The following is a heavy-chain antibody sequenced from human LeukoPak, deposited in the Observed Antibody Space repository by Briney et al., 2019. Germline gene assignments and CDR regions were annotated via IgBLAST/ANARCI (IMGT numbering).Heavy chain of an antibody. D-gene: IGHD3-22*01. J-gene: IGHJ4*02. CDR2: IYYSGST. CDR3: ARQDLDSSGYYFDY. CDR1: GGSFSSYY. Sequence: SETLSLTCAVYGGSFSSYYWGWIRQPPGKGLEWIGSIYYSGSTYYNPSLKSRVTISVDTSKNQFSLKLSSVTAADTAVYYCARQDLDSSGYYFDYWGQGTLVTVSS. V-gene: IGHV4-39*01.